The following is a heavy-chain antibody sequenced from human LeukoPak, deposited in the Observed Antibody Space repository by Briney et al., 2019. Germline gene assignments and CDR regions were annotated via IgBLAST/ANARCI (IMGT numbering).Heavy chain of an antibody. Sequence: PGGSLRFSCAASGFTLNDYYMSWIRQAPGKGLEWVSYSSSSGSTMYYADSVKGRFAISRDNAKNSLYLQRNSLRAEDTAVYYCARRRDFIDYWGQGTLVTVSS. V-gene: IGHV3-11*01. D-gene: IGHD3/OR15-3a*01. CDR2: SSSSGSTM. CDR1: GFTLNDYY. J-gene: IGHJ4*02. CDR3: ARRRDFIDY.